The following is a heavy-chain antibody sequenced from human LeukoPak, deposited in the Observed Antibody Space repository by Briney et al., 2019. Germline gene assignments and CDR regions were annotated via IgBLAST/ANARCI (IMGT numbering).Heavy chain of an antibody. CDR2: IYSGGST. CDR1: GFTVSSNY. CDR3: ARGIWFGELSTFDY. V-gene: IGHV3-53*01. D-gene: IGHD3-10*01. Sequence: GGSLRLSCAASGFTVSSNYMSWVRQAPGKGLEWVSVIYSGGSTYYADSVKGRFTISRDNSKNTLYLQMNSLRAEDTAVYYRARGIWFGELSTFDYWGQGTLVTVSS. J-gene: IGHJ4*02.